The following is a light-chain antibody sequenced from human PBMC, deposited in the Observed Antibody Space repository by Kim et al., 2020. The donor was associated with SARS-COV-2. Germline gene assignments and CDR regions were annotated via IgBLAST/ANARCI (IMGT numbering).Light chain of an antibody. V-gene: IGKV3-11*01. CDR2: DAA. Sequence: PGESATLSCRASRDVGISLAWYQPTPGHSPRLLIYDAAIRAAGIPDRFSGSGSGTDFTLTIGSLAPEDFAIYYCQQRGNWPPALTFGGGTKVDIK. J-gene: IGKJ4*01. CDR1: RDVGIS. CDR3: QQRGNWPPALT.